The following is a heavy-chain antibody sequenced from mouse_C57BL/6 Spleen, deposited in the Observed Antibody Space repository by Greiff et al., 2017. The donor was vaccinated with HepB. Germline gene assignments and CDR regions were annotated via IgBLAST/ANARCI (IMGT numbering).Heavy chain of an antibody. CDR3: ARRGYYGSSPHWYFDV. J-gene: IGHJ1*03. CDR2: IRNKANGYTT. CDR1: GFTFTDYY. D-gene: IGHD1-1*01. V-gene: IGHV7-3*01. Sequence: EVQGVESGGGLVQPGGSLSLSCAASGFTFTDYYMSWVRQPPGKALEWLGFIRNKANGYTTEYSASVKGRFTISRDNSQSILYLQMNALRAEDSATYYCARRGYYGSSPHWYFDVWGTGTTVTVSS.